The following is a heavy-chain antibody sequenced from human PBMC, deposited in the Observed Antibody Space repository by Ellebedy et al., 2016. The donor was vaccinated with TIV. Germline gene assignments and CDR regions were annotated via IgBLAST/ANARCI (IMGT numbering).Heavy chain of an antibody. CDR1: GFTFSNYW. J-gene: IGHJ4*02. Sequence: GGSLRLSXAASGFTFSNYWMYWVRQAPGKGLEWVAHVNSDGSITGYADSVKGRITISRDNAENTLHLQLDSLRDEDTAVYYCGRGYSFGAGSAGYWGQGTQVTVSS. CDR3: GRGYSFGAGSAGY. V-gene: IGHV3-74*01. CDR2: VNSDGSIT. D-gene: IGHD5-12*01.